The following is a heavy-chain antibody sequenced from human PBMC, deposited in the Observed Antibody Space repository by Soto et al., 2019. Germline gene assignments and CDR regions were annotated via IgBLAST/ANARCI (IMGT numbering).Heavy chain of an antibody. V-gene: IGHV4-31*03. CDR3: ARSLPGGTVFYMDI. CDR1: GGSITGGFSY. CDR2: IYYSGTA. Sequence: QLQLRESGPGLVQPAQTLSLTCTVAGGSITGGFSYWTWVRQHPGKGLAWVGHIYYSGTAYYNPSLKSRFALFVDPSQNRFSLKLSSVTAADTAIYFCARSLPGGTVFYMDIWGEGTTVTVSS. D-gene: IGHD1-26*01. J-gene: IGHJ6*03.